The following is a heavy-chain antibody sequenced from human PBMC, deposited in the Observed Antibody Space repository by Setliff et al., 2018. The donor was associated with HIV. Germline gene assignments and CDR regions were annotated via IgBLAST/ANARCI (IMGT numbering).Heavy chain of an antibody. CDR2: INPNSGGT. CDR3: ARSGYSSSWYLDYYYYYGMDV. D-gene: IGHD6-13*01. V-gene: IGHV1-2*02. Sequence: ASVKVSCKASGYTFTGYYMHWVRQAPGQGLEWMGWINPNSGGTNYAQKFQGRVTMTRDTSISTAYMELSRPRSDDTAVYYCARSGYSSSWYLDYYYYYGMDVWGQGTTVTVSS. CDR1: GYTFTGYY. J-gene: IGHJ6*02.